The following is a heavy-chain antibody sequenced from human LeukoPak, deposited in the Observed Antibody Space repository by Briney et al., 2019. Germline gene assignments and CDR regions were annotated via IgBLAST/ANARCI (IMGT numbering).Heavy chain of an antibody. CDR2: ISAYNGNT. V-gene: IGHV1-18*01. CDR1: GYTITSYG. Sequence: GASVKVSCKASGYTITSYGISWVRQAPGQGLEWMGWISAYNGNTNYAQKLQGRVTMTTDTSTSTAYMELRSLRSDDTAVYYCARGARLRITIFGVVLRGFDYWGQGTLVTVSS. D-gene: IGHD3-3*01. CDR3: ARGARLRITIFGVVLRGFDY. J-gene: IGHJ4*02.